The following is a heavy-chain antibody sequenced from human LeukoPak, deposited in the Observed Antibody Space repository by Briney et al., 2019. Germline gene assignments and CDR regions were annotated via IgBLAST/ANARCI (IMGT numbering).Heavy chain of an antibody. CDR1: GYSCTSYW. V-gene: IGHV5-51*01. Sequence: GEALKISCKGAGYSCTSYWIGWVRQLPGKGLEWMGIIYPGDSDTRYSPSFQGKVTISADKSISTAYLQWSSLKASDTAMYYCARRSYYYHSSGYYDYFDYWGQATLVTVSS. CDR2: IYPGDSDT. CDR3: ARRSYYYHSSGYYDYFDY. D-gene: IGHD3-22*01. J-gene: IGHJ4*02.